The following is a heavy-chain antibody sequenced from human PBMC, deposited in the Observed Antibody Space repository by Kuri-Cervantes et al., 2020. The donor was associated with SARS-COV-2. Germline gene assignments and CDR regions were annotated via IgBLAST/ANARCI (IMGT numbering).Heavy chain of an antibody. CDR2: INSDGSST. CDR1: GFTFSSYW. Sequence: GESLKISCAASGFTFSSYWMHWVRQAPGKGLVWVSRINSDGSSTSYADSVKGRSTISRDISKNTVFLQMNSLRLEDTAVYYCAQDREAAYPNPYLGANWGQGTMVTVSS. D-gene: IGHD1-14*01. CDR3: AQDREAAYPNPYLGAN. V-gene: IGHV3-74*01. J-gene: IGHJ3*01.